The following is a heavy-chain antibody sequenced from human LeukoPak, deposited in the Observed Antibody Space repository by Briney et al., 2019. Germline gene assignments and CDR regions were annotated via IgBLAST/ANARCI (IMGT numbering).Heavy chain of an antibody. CDR1: GGTISSSSYY. CDR3: ECGSYYRRSRCAFDI. Sequence: SKTLSLTCTVSGGTISSSSYYWGRIRPPPGKGLVSLGSIYYSGSTYYNPSLKSRVTISVDTSKNQFSLRLSSVTAADTAVYYCECGSYYRRSRCAFDIWGQGTMVTVSS. J-gene: IGHJ3*02. CDR2: IYYSGST. D-gene: IGHD1-26*01. V-gene: IGHV4-39*01.